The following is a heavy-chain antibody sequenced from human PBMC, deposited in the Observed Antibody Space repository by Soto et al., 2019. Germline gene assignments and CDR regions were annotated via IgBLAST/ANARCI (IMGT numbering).Heavy chain of an antibody. Sequence: QVQLVQSGAEVKKPGSSVKVSCKASGGTFSSYAISWVRQAPGQGLEWMGGIIPIFGTANYAQKFQGRVTITADESTSTAYMELSSLRSEDTAVYYCARSPRSRRYDYSFDYWGRGTLVTVSS. J-gene: IGHJ4*02. CDR3: ARSPRSRRYDYSFDY. CDR2: IIPIFGTA. V-gene: IGHV1-69*01. CDR1: GGTFSSYA. D-gene: IGHD4-4*01.